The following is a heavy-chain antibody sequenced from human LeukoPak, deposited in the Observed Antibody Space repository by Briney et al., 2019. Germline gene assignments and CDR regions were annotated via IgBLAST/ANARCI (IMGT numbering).Heavy chain of an antibody. CDR2: ISTYNGDT. Sequence: ASVKVSCKASGYTFTNHGFSWVRQAPGQGLEWMGWISTYNGDTNYAQNLQGRVTMTTDTSTSTAYMEMRSLRSEDTAVYYCARGQGRREPGFDYWGQGTLVTVSS. CDR3: ARGQGRREPGFDY. J-gene: IGHJ4*02. D-gene: IGHD1-1*01. CDR1: GYTFTNHG. V-gene: IGHV1-18*01.